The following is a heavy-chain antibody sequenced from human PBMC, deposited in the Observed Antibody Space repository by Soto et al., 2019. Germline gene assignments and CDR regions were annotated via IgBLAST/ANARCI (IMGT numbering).Heavy chain of an antibody. J-gene: IGHJ4*02. CDR1: GGSFSGYY. D-gene: IGHD2-2*01. CDR2: INHSGST. Sequence: SETLSLTCAVYGGSFSGYYWSWIRQPPGKGLEWIGEINHSGSTNYNPSLKSRVTISVDTSKNQFSLKLSSVTAADTAVYYCASRTGEDIVVVPAATKTYDDYWGQGTLVTVSS. CDR3: ASRTGEDIVVVPAATKTYDDY. V-gene: IGHV4-34*01.